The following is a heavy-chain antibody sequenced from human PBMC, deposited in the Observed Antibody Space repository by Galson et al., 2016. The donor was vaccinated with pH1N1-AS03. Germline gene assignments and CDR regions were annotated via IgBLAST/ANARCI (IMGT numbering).Heavy chain of an antibody. Sequence: SVKVSCKVSGGPFSSYAISWVRQAPGQGLEWMGGIIPIFDTPNYAQNFQGRVTIASDETTNTAYMELSSISSEDTAVYFSARGPDYWNDRHYYYAMDVWGQGTTVTVSS. J-gene: IGHJ6*02. D-gene: IGHD1-1*01. CDR2: IIPIFDTP. CDR3: ARGPDYWNDRHYYYAMDV. CDR1: GGPFSSYA. V-gene: IGHV1-69*13.